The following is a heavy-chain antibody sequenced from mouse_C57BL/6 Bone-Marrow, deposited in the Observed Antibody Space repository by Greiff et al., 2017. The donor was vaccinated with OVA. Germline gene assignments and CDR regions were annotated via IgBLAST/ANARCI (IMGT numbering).Heavy chain of an antibody. CDR3: ARGGRNSGYFDV. CDR2: IYPRSGNT. V-gene: IGHV1-81*01. D-gene: IGHD2-1*01. J-gene: IGHJ1*03. CDR1: GYTFTSYG. Sequence: VPLPQSGAELSRPGASVKLSCKASGYTFTSYGISWVKQRTGQGLEWIGEIYPRSGNTYYNEKFKGKATLTADKSSSTAYMELRSLTSEDSAVYFCARGGRNSGYFDVWGTGTTVTVSS.